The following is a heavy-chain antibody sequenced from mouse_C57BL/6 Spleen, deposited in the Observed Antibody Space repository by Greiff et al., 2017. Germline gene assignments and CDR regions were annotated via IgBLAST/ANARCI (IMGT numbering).Heavy chain of an antibody. CDR2: IHPNSGST. CDR3: ARSGYYDYGERVWYFDV. CDR1: GYTFTSYW. J-gene: IGHJ1*03. V-gene: IGHV1-64*01. D-gene: IGHD2-4*01. Sequence: QVQLQQPGAELVKPGASVKLSCKASGYTFTSYWMHWVKQRPGQGLEWIGMIHPNSGSTNYNEKFKSKATLTVDKSSSTAYMQLSSLTSEDSAVYYCARSGYYDYGERVWYFDVWGTGTTVTVSS.